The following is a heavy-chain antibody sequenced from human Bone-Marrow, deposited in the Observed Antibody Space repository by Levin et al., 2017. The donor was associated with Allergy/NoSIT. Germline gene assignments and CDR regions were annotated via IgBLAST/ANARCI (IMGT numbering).Heavy chain of an antibody. CDR1: GFTFSDYS. D-gene: IGHD2/OR15-2a*01. V-gene: IGHV3-21*01. J-gene: IGHJ3*01. CDR3: VRGIIGDVRVAHKEAFDV. CDR2: ISSDSSDL. Sequence: GGSLRLSCIVSGFTFSDYSIYWVRQAPGKGLEWISSISSDSSDLYYADSVKGRFTISRDNAKNSLNLQVSSLRAEDTAVYHCVRGIIGDVRVAHKEAFDVWGQGAMVTVSS.